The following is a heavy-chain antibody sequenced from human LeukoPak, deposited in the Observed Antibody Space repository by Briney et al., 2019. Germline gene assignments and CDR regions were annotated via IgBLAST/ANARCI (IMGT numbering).Heavy chain of an antibody. V-gene: IGHV1-2*02. Sequence: ASVKVSCKASGYTFINYYMHWVRQAPGQGLGWMGIINLSGGTNYAQKFQGRVTMTRDTSISTAYMELSRLRSEDTAVYYCASGSLWFGESYFDYWGQGTLVTVSS. CDR1: GYTFINYY. D-gene: IGHD3-10*01. J-gene: IGHJ4*02. CDR3: ASGSLWFGESYFDY. CDR2: INLSGGT.